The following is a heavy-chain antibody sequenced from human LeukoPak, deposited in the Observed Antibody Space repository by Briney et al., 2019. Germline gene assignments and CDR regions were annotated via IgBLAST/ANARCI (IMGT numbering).Heavy chain of an antibody. Sequence: GRSLRLSCAASGFTFSSYGMHWGRQAPGKGLEWVAVISYDGSNKYYAESVKGRFTISRDNSKNTLYLQMNSLRVEDTAVYYCAKPLVNYYDSSGYYGFDYWGQGTLVTVSS. CDR2: ISYDGSNK. V-gene: IGHV3-30*18. D-gene: IGHD3-22*01. J-gene: IGHJ4*02. CDR3: AKPLVNYYDSSGYYGFDY. CDR1: GFTFSSYG.